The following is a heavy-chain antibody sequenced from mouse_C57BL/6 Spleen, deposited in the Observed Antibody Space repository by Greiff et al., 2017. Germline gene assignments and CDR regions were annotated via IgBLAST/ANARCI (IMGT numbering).Heavy chain of an antibody. V-gene: IGHV1-81*01. CDR2: IYPRSGNT. CDR3: ARWRDYDDYAMDY. CDR1: GYTFTSYG. D-gene: IGHD2-4*01. Sequence: VQLVESGAELARPGASVKLSCKASGYTFTSYGISWVKQRTGQGLEWIGEIYPRSGNTYYNEKFKGKATLTADKSSSTAYMELRSLTSEDSAVYFCARWRDYDDYAMDYWGQGTSVTVSS. J-gene: IGHJ4*01.